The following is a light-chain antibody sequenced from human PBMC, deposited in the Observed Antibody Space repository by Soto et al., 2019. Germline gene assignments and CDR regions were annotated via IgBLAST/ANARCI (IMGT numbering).Light chain of an antibody. Sequence: ELGFTQSPGTVPLSPGVRTTLSCRAGQSVGCSYLAWYHQKPGRAPRLHIDGSSSRATGIPARVSGSGSGADCTLTISRPEAEYFAVYYGQQYGSSPEFTFGPETKVDIK. CDR1: QSVGCSY. J-gene: IGKJ3*01. V-gene: IGKV3-20*01. CDR2: GSS. CDR3: QQYGSSPEFT.